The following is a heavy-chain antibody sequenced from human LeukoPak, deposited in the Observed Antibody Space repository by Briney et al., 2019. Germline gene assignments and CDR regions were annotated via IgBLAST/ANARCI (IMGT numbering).Heavy chain of an antibody. Sequence: PSETLSLTCTVSGGSISSYYWSWIRQPPGKGLEWIGYIYYSGSTNYNPSLKSRVTISVDTSKNQFSLKLSSVTAADTAVYYCARVALTEGDYDWFDPWGQGTLVTVSS. CDR1: GGSISSYY. D-gene: IGHD4-17*01. V-gene: IGHV4-59*01. J-gene: IGHJ5*02. CDR2: IYYSGST. CDR3: ARVALTEGDYDWFDP.